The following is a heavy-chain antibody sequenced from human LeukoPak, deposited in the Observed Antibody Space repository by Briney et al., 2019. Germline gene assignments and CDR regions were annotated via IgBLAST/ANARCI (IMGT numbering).Heavy chain of an antibody. CDR3: TRDYGDYKADY. J-gene: IGHJ4*02. V-gene: IGHV3-49*04. Sequence: PGRSLTLSCTASGFTFGDYALIWVRQAPGKGLEWVGFIRSKAYGGTTEYAASVKGRFTISRDDSKSIAYLKMNSLKTEDTAVYYCTRDYGDYKADYWGQGTLVTVSS. CDR2: IRSKAYGGTT. CDR1: GFTFGDYA. D-gene: IGHD4-17*01.